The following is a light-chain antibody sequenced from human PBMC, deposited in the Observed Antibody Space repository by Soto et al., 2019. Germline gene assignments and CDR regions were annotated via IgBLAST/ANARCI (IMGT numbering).Light chain of an antibody. CDR1: SSSIGAGYD. J-gene: IGLJ2*01. CDR2: INT. Sequence: QSALTQPPSVSGAPGQRVTISCTGSSSSIGAGYDVHWYQRLPGTAPKLLIFINTRRPSGVPDRFSGSKFGTSASLAITGLQAEDEADYYCQSYDSSLSVVFGGGTKLTVL. CDR3: QSYDSSLSVV. V-gene: IGLV1-40*01.